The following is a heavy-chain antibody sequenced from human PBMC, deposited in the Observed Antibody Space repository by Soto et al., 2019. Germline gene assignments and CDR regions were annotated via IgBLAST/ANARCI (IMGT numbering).Heavy chain of an antibody. CDR3: ARDAGPLERSGRYKSLWGPPQEPERRFSFDY. J-gene: IGHJ4*02. CDR2: ISVYNGET. CDR1: GYTFSNYG. D-gene: IGHD1-1*01. V-gene: IGHV1-18*01. Sequence: ASVKVSCKASGYTFSNYGVNWVRQAPGQGLEWMGWISVYNGETKNAQNFQDRVTMTTDTSTSTAYMELRSLRSDDTAVYYCARDAGPLERSGRYKSLWGPPQEPERRFSFDYWGQGILVTVSS.